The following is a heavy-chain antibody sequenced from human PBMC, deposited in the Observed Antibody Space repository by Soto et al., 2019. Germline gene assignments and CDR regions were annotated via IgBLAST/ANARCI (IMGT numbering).Heavy chain of an antibody. J-gene: IGHJ3*02. Sequence: GGSLRLSCAASGFNFSSYAMSWVRQAPGKGLEWVSAISGSGGSTYYADSVKGRFTISRDNSKNTLYLQMNSLRAEDTAVYYCAKDRWDIVVVPAGPFDAFDIWGQGTMVT. CDR3: AKDRWDIVVVPAGPFDAFDI. D-gene: IGHD2-2*01. CDR1: GFNFSSYA. CDR2: ISGSGGST. V-gene: IGHV3-23*01.